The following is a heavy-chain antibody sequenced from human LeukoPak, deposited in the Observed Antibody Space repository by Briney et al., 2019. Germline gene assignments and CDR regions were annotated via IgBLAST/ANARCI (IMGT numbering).Heavy chain of an antibody. Sequence: ASVKVSCKASGYTFTSYYMHWVRQAPGQGLEWMGIINPSGGSTSYAQKFQGRVTMTRDTSTSTVYMELSSLRSEDTAVYYCARVSQQLEDYYYYYMDVWGKGTTVTVSS. V-gene: IGHV1-46*01. J-gene: IGHJ6*03. CDR2: INPSGGST. CDR3: ARVSQQLEDYYYYYMDV. CDR1: GYTFTSYY. D-gene: IGHD6-13*01.